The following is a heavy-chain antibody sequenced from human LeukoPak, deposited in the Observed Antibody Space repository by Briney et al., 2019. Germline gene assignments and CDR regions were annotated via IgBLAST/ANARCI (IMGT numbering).Heavy chain of an antibody. CDR1: GGTFSSYA. CDR3: ARVHYYGSGSYVTAFYYYMDV. D-gene: IGHD3-10*01. J-gene: IGHJ6*03. CDR2: IIPIFGTA. V-gene: IGHV1-69*13. Sequence: ASVKASCKASGGTFSSYAISWVRQAPGQGLAWMGGIIPIFGTANYAQKFQGRVTITADESTSTAYMELSSLRSEDTAVYYCARVHYYGSGSYVTAFYYYMDVWGKGTTVTVSS.